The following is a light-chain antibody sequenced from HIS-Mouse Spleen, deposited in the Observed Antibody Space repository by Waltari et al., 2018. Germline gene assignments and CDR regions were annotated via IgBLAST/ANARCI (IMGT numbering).Light chain of an antibody. CDR2: EVS. CDR3: SSYAGSNNWV. J-gene: IGLJ2*01. Sequence: QSALTQPPSASGSPGQSVTISCTGTSSDVGGSHYVSWYQQHPGQAPKLMIYEVSTRPAGVPDRVAGSKSGNTASLTVSGLQAEDEADYYCSSYAGSNNWVFGGGTKLTVL. CDR1: SSDVGGSHY. V-gene: IGLV2-8*01.